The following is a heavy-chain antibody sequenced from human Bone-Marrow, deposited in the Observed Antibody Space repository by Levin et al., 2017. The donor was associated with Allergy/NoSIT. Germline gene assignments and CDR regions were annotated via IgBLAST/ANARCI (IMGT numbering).Heavy chain of an antibody. V-gene: IGHV3-9*01. D-gene: IGHD4/OR15-4a*01. Sequence: PGGSLRLSCTASGFSFDDYAMHWIRQAPGKGLEWVSGISWNSGAMGYDDSVKGRFIISRDNAKKTLYLQMNSLRADDTGLYYCAKGQDYGYYYFAMDVWGQGTTVTVSS. CDR3: AKGQDYGYYYFAMDV. CDR2: ISWNSGAM. J-gene: IGHJ6*02. CDR1: GFSFDDYA.